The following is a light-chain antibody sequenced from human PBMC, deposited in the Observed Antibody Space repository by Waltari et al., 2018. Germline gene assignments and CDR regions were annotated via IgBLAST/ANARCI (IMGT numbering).Light chain of an antibody. CDR2: DAS. J-gene: IGKJ1*01. CDR1: QSISSW. Sequence: DIQMTQSPSTLSASVGDRVTITCRASQSISSWLAWYQQKPGKAPKLLIYDASSLESGVPARFSGSGSGTEFTLTISSLQPDDFATYYCQQYNSYGTFGQGTKVAIK. V-gene: IGKV1-5*01. CDR3: QQYNSYGT.